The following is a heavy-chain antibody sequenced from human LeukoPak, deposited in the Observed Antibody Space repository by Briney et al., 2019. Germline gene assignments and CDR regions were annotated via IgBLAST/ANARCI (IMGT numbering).Heavy chain of an antibody. J-gene: IGHJ4*02. Sequence: SESLSLTCAVYGGSFSVYYWSWIRQPPGKGLEWIGEINHSGSTNYNPSLKSRLTISVDTSKNQFSLKLTSVTAADTAVYYCVTREYLGQGALVTVSS. CDR2: INHSGST. V-gene: IGHV4-34*01. CDR1: GGSFSVYY. CDR3: VTREY.